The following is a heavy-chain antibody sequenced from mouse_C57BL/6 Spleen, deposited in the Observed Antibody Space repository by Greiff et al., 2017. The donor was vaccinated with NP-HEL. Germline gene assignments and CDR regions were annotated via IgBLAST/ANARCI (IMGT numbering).Heavy chain of an antibody. V-gene: IGHV2-2*01. CDR3: ARRGVRGYYAMDY. CDR1: GFSLTSYG. CDR2: IWSGGST. J-gene: IGHJ4*01. Sequence: VMLVESGPGLVQPSQSLSITCTVSGFSLTSYGVHWVRQSPGKGLEWLGVIWSGGSTDYNAAFISRLSISKDNSKSQVFFKMNSLQADDTAIYYCARRGVRGYYAMDYWGQGTSVTVSS. D-gene: IGHD5-1*01.